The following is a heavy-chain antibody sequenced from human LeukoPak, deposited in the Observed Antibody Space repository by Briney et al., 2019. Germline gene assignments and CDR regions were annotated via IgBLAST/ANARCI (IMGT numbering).Heavy chain of an antibody. CDR1: GFTFSSYA. CDR3: ARDFNLLWFGESPLDY. Sequence: GRSLRLSCAASGFTFSSYAMHWVRQAPGKGLEWVAVISYDGSNKYYADSVEGRFTISRDNSKNTLYLQMNSLRAEDTAVYYCARDFNLLWFGESPLDYWGQGTLVTVSS. V-gene: IGHV3-30*04. CDR2: ISYDGSNK. J-gene: IGHJ4*02. D-gene: IGHD3-10*01.